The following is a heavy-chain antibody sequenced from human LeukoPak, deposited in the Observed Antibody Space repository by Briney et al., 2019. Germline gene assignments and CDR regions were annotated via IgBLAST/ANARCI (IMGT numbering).Heavy chain of an antibody. J-gene: IGHJ5*02. Sequence: SVKVSCKASGGTFSSYAISWVRLAPGQGLEWMGGIIPIFGTANYAQKFQGRVTITADESTSTAYMELSSLRSEDTAVYYCARNRDGYNYFWFDPWGQGTLVTVSS. CDR3: ARNRDGYNYFWFDP. CDR2: IIPIFGTA. CDR1: GGTFSSYA. V-gene: IGHV1-69*13. D-gene: IGHD5-24*01.